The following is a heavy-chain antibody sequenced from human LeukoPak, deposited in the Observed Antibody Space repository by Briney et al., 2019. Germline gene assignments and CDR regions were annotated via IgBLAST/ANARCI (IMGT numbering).Heavy chain of an antibody. V-gene: IGHV3-30-3*01. J-gene: IGHJ4*02. D-gene: IGHD3-10*01. CDR3: AKEFRSGNYIFDN. CDR1: GFTFSSYN. Sequence: GGSLRLSCAASGFTFSSYNMHWVRQAPGKGLEWVAVISYDGNNKYYADSVKGRFTISRDNSKNTLYLQMNSLRAEDTAVYYCAKEFRSGNYIFDNWGQGTLVTVSS. CDR2: ISYDGNNK.